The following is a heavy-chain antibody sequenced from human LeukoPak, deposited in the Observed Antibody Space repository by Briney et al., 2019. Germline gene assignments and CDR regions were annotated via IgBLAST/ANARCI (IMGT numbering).Heavy chain of an antibody. CDR2: INPNGGGT. CDR3: ARAVRVTTDFDC. D-gene: IGHD2-21*02. V-gene: IGHV1-2*02. Sequence: GASVKVSCKASGYTFTGYNIHWMRQAPGQGLEWMGWINPNGGGTNCAQNFQGRVTMTRDTSITTVYMEVSGLTSDDTAVYYCARAVRVTTDFDCWGQGTLVTVSS. J-gene: IGHJ4*02. CDR1: GYTFTGYN.